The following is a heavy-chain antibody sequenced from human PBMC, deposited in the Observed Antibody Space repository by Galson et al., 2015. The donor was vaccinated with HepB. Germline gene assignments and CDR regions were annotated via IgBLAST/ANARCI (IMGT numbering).Heavy chain of an antibody. J-gene: IGHJ4*02. CDR2: INPSGGST. CDR1: GYTFTSYY. CDR3: ARGATRRWEPIVVVTIPEGDYFDY. V-gene: IGHV1-46*04. Sequence: SVKVSCKASGYTFTSYYMHWVRQAPGQGLEWMGIINPSGGSTSYAQKLQGRVTMTRDTSTSTVYMELSSLRSEDTAVYYCARGATRRWEPIVVVTIPEGDYFDYWGQGTLVTVSS. D-gene: IGHD2-21*02.